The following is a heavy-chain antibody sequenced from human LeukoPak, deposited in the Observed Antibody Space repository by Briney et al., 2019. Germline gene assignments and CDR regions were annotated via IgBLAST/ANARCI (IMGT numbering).Heavy chain of an antibody. Sequence: PGGSLRLSCAASGFTFSSYGMHWVRQAPGKGLEWVAVISYDGSNKYYADSVKGRFTISRDNSKNTLYLQMNSLRAEDTAVYYCAKVGPAAAGTNPHQIYYYYYGMDVWGQGTTVTVSS. J-gene: IGHJ6*02. D-gene: IGHD6-13*01. CDR2: ISYDGSNK. CDR3: AKVGPAAAGTNPHQIYYYYYGMDV. CDR1: GFTFSSYG. V-gene: IGHV3-30*18.